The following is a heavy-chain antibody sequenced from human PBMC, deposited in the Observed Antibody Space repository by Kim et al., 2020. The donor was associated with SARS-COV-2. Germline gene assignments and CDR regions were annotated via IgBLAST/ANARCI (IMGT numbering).Heavy chain of an antibody. D-gene: IGHD3-10*01. Sequence: GGSLRLSCAASGFTFSNYGVSWVRQAPGKGLEWVSGISESGDRRYYAEFMEGRVTISRDNFKNTIDLEFNNLKTEDTATYYCARDLRGYGSGKDYGGPGKVGTVSP. CDR3: ARDLRGYGSGKDY. J-gene: IGHJ4*02. V-gene: IGHV3-23*01. CDR2: ISESGDRR. CDR1: GFTFSNYG.